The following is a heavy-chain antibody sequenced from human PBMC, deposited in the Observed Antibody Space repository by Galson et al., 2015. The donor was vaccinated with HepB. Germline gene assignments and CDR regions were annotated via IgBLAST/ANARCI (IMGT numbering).Heavy chain of an antibody. Sequence: SLRLSCAASGFTFSHSLLTWVRQAPGLRLEFVSAISHNGHRTYYARAVQSRFTISRDNSKNTLYLQMSSLRPEDTTVYYCDKVFVLSLSSCNDFWVQSALLTVSSASSKGPSAFPRPSSANSTSGGPAALGCLIKDYY. CDR3: DKVFVLSLSSCNDFWVQSALLTVSSASSKGPSAFPRPSSANSTSGGPAALGCLIKDYY. CDR1: GFTFSHSL. CDR2: ISHNGHRT. V-gene: IGHV3-64D*06. D-gene: IGHD2-15*01. J-gene: IGHJ6*01.